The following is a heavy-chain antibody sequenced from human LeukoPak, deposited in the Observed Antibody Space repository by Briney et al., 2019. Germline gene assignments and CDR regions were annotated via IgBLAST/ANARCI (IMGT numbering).Heavy chain of an antibody. CDR2: IKSRTDGGTT. Sequence: GGSLRLSCAASGFTFSNAWMSWVRQAPAKGLEWLGGIKSRTDGGTTDYAAPVKGRFTISRDDSKTTLYLQMSSLKTEDTAVYYCTTRCSNTSCFGNWFDPWGQGTLVTVSS. CDR1: GFTFSNAW. J-gene: IGHJ5*02. CDR3: TTRCSNTSCFGNWFDP. D-gene: IGHD2-2*01. V-gene: IGHV3-15*01.